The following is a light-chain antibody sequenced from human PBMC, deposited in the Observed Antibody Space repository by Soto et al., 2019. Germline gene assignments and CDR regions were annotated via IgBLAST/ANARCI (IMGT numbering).Light chain of an antibody. V-gene: IGKV3-15*01. Sequence: EIVMTQSPATLSVSPGERATLSCRASQSVGSNLAWYQKKPGQAPRLLIYGASTRATGIPARFSGSGSGTEFTLTISSLQSEDCAVYYCQQYNNWWTFGQGTRVEI. CDR1: QSVGSN. CDR2: GAS. J-gene: IGKJ1*01. CDR3: QQYNNWWT.